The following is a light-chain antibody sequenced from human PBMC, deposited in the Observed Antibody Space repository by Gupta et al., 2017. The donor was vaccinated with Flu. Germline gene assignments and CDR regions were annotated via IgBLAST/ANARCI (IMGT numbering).Light chain of an antibody. Sequence: SSNIENNYVSWYQQLPGKAPELLIYENNKRPSGIPDRFSGSKSDTSATLGITGLQTGDEADYYCGTWDSSLSAWVFGGGTKLTVL. J-gene: IGLJ3*02. V-gene: IGLV1-51*02. CDR3: GTWDSSLSAWV. CDR1: SSNIENNY. CDR2: ENN.